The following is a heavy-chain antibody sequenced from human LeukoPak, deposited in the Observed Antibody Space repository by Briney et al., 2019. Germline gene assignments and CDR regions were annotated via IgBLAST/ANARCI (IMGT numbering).Heavy chain of an antibody. CDR2: ISSSSSYI. Sequence: PGGSLRLSCAASGFTFSSYSMNWVRQAPGKGLEWVSSISSSSSYIYYADSVKGRFTIPRDNAKNSLYLQMNSLRAEDTAVYYCARGRRYSSSWYSPLLYMDVWGKGTTVTVSS. V-gene: IGHV3-21*01. CDR1: GFTFSSYS. D-gene: IGHD6-13*01. J-gene: IGHJ6*03. CDR3: ARGRRYSSSWYSPLLYMDV.